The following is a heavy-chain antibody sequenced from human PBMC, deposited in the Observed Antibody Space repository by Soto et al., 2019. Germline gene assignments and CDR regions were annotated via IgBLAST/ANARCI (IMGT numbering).Heavy chain of an antibody. Sequence: PSETLSLTCTVSVASISSGCYYWSWIRQHPGEGLEWIGYIYYSGSTSYNPSLKSRVTISVDTSKNQFSLKLSSVTDADTAVYYCARESKYDTSGYPPWFAPWGQGTLVTVS. D-gene: IGHD3-22*01. CDR2: IYYSGST. V-gene: IGHV4-31*03. CDR3: ARESKYDTSGYPPWFAP. CDR1: VASISSGCYY. J-gene: IGHJ5*02.